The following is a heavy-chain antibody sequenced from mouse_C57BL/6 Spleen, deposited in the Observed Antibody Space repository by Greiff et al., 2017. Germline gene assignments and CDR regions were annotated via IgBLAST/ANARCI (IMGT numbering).Heavy chain of an antibody. Sequence: EVQLVESEGGLVQPGSSMKLSCTASGFTFSDYCMAWVRQVPGKGLEWVANINYDGGSTYYLDTLKSRFSISRDNSKNILYLQMSSLKSEDTAAYYCARGGLRRGFAYWGQGTLVTVSA. V-gene: IGHV5-16*01. CDR1: GFTFSDYC. D-gene: IGHD2-4*01. CDR2: INYDGGST. J-gene: IGHJ3*01. CDR3: ARGGLRRGFAY.